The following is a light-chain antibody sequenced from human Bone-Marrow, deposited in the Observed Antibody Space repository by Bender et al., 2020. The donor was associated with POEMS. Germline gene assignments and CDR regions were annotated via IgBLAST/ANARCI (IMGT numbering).Light chain of an antibody. V-gene: IGLV1-44*01. CDR3: ATWDDSLNGWV. Sequence: QSVLTQPPSASGTPGQRVTISCSGSSSKFGSYPVNWYQQLPGAAPKLVIFNNIQRPSGVPDRFSGSTSGTSASLAISGLLSDDEADFYCATWDDSLNGWVFGGGTKLTVL. J-gene: IGLJ3*02. CDR2: NNI. CDR1: SSKFGSYP.